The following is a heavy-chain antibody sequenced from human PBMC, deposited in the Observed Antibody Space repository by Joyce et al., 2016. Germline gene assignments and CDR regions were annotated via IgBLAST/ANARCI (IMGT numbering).Heavy chain of an antibody. V-gene: IGHV3-53*02. CDR2: IYNDGGT. CDR3: ARVFAGQGS. J-gene: IGHJ4*02. CDR1: GFSVSTNY. Sequence: EVQLVETGGDLIQPGGSLRLSCAASGFSVSTNYMSWVRQAPGKGLEWVSIIYNDGGTYYVDSVKGRFIISRDSSKNTVYLEMHSLRVEDTAVYYCARVFAGQGSWGQGTLVTVSS. D-gene: IGHD6-13*01.